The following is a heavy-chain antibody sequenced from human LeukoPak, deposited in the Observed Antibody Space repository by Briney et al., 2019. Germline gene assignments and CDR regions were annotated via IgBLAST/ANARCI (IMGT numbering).Heavy chain of an antibody. Sequence: PGGSLRLSCAASGFTFDDYGMSWVRQAPGKGLEWVSGINWNGGSTGYGDSVKGRFTISRDNAKNSLYLQMNSLRAEDTALYYCARRYYDFWSGYFQEGAFDIWGQGTMVTVSS. J-gene: IGHJ3*02. CDR1: GFTFDDYG. D-gene: IGHD3-3*01. CDR2: INWNGGST. V-gene: IGHV3-20*04. CDR3: ARRYYDFWSGYFQEGAFDI.